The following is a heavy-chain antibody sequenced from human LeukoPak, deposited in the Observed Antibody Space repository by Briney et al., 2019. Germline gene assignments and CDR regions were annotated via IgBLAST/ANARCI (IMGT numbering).Heavy chain of an antibody. CDR3: ARLSRNYYFDY. V-gene: IGHV3-23*01. CDR1: GFTFSNYA. Sequence: GGSLRLSCAASGFTFSNYAMTWVRQAPGKGLEWVSAVSGNGVSTFYTDSVKGRFSISRDNSKNTVYLQMNSLRADDTAVYYCARLSRNYYFDYWGQGTLVTVSS. D-gene: IGHD1-14*01. CDR2: VSGNGVST. J-gene: IGHJ4*02.